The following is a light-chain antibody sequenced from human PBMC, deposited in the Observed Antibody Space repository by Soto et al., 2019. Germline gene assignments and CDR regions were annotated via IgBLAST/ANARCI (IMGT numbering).Light chain of an antibody. V-gene: IGLV1-40*01. J-gene: IGLJ1*01. CDR1: SSSIGAGYD. Sequence: QSVLTQPPSVSGAPGQRVTISCTGSSSSIGAGYDVHWYQQLPGTAPKLLIYGNSNRPSGVPDRFSGSKSGTSASLAITGLQAEDEVDYSCRSYASSLSGSDVFGMGTKVTVL. CDR2: GNS. CDR3: RSYASSLSGSDV.